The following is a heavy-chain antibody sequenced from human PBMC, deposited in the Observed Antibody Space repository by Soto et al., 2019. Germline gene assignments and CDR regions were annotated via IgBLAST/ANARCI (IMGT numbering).Heavy chain of an antibody. CDR3: ARDLGGGSRYVTF. D-gene: IGHD2-15*01. Sequence: NPGGSLRLSCAASGFTFSDYYMSWIRQAPGKGLEWLSYISTSGRTTYYADSVKGRFTISRDNAKNSLYLQMNSLRAEDTAVYYCARDLGGGSRYVTFWGQGTLVTVSS. J-gene: IGHJ1*01. V-gene: IGHV3-11*01. CDR1: GFTFSDYY. CDR2: ISTSGRTT.